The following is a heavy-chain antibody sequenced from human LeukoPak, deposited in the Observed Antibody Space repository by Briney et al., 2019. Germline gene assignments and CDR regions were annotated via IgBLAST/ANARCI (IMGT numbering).Heavy chain of an antibody. CDR1: GGSISSYY. J-gene: IGHJ3*02. CDR2: IYYSGST. D-gene: IGHD1-26*01. Sequence: PSETLSLTCTVSGGSISSYYWSWIRQPPGKGLEWLGYIYYSGSTNYNPSLKSRVTISVDTSKNQFSLKPSSVTAADTAVYYCARDASGSYYAFDIWGQGTMVTVSS. V-gene: IGHV4-59*01. CDR3: ARDASGSYYAFDI.